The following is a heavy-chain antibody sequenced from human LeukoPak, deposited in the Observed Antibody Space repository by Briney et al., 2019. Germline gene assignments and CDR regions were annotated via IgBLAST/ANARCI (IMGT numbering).Heavy chain of an antibody. CDR3: ASDRLPLVVVPAAMRNTWFDP. CDR2: ISSSRSYI. CDR1: GFTFSSYS. J-gene: IGHJ5*02. D-gene: IGHD2-2*01. V-gene: IGHV3-21*01. Sequence: GRSLRLSCAPSGFTFSSYSMNWARQAPGKGLEWVSSISSSRSYIYYADSVKGRFTISRDNAKNSLYLQMNSLRAEDTAVYYCASDRLPLVVVPAAMRNTWFDPWGQGTLVTVSS.